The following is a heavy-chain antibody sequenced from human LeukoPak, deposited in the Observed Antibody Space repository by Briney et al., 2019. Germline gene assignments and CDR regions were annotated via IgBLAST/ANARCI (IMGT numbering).Heavy chain of an antibody. Sequence: SETLSLTCTVSGGSISSSSYYWGWIRQPPGKGLEWIGSIYYSGSTYYNPSLKSRVTISVDTSKNQFSLKLSSVTAADTAVYYCARRTVAVPAAFDYWGQGTLVTVSS. CDR1: GGSISSSSYY. D-gene: IGHD2-2*01. CDR2: IYYSGST. V-gene: IGHV4-39*01. CDR3: ARRTVAVPAAFDY. J-gene: IGHJ4*02.